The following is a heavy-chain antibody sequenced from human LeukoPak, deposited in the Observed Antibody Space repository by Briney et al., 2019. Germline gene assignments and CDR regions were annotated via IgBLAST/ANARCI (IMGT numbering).Heavy chain of an antibody. Sequence: SETLSLTCAIYGASLNDYWWTWVRQPPGAGLEWIGEVTDGGYTNYNASLKSRVSISVDISKNQFSLRLPSVTAADTAMYFCARITARGGSDNAFDVWGQGTMISVSS. V-gene: IGHV4-34*01. J-gene: IGHJ3*01. CDR2: VTDGGYT. CDR3: ARITARGGSDNAFDV. CDR1: GASLNDYW. D-gene: IGHD2-15*01.